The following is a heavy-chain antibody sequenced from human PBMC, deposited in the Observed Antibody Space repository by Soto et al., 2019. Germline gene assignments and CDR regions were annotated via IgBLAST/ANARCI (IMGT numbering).Heavy chain of an antibody. V-gene: IGHV1-8*01. CDR3: ATQRYSSSSVWVDP. J-gene: IGHJ5*02. D-gene: IGHD6-6*01. CDR1: GYTFTSYD. Sequence: QVPLVQSGAEVKKPGASVKVSCMASGYTFTSYDINWVRQATGQGLEWMGWMNPNSGNTGYAQKFQGRVTMTRNTSISTAYMELSSLRSEGTAVYYCATQRYSSSSVWVDPWGQGTLVTVFS. CDR2: MNPNSGNT.